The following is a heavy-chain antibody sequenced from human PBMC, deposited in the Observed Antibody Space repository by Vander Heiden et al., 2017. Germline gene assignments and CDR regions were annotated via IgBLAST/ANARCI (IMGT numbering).Heavy chain of an antibody. D-gene: IGHD3-22*01. CDR3: ARERPRTYFYDSSAFYSDD. CDR1: GGSISSRNR. J-gene: IGHJ4*02. Sequence: VLLPEPGPGLVTSSGTLSLTCAVPGGSISSRNRWSWVRQPPGKGLEWIGDIYHSGSTNYNPSLKSRVTISVDKSKNQFSLRLSSVTAADTAVYYCARERPRTYFYDSSAFYSDDWGQGTLVTVSS. CDR2: IYHSGST. V-gene: IGHV4-4*02.